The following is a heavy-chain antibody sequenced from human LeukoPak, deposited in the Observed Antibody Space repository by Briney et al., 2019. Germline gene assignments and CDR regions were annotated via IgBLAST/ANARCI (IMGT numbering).Heavy chain of an antibody. J-gene: IGHJ6*02. Sequence: SETLSLTCSVSGDSINSSFFYWGWIRQAPGKGLEWIGSISFSGNTYDNPSLKNRLTISVDTSKNQFSLKLSSVTAADTAVYYCARGKYCSSTSCYSSPYYGMDVWGQGTTVTASS. CDR3: ARGKYCSSTSCYSSPYYGMDV. D-gene: IGHD2-2*01. V-gene: IGHV4-39*07. CDR1: GDSINSSFFY. CDR2: ISFSGNT.